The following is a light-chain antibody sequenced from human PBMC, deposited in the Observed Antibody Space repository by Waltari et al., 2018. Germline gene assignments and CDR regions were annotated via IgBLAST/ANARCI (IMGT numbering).Light chain of an antibody. Sequence: QLVLTQSPSASASLGASVKITCTLSSGHSSNVVAWHQQQPEKGPRYLMKVNSDGSHSKGDGIPDRFSGSSSGAARYLTLSSLQSDDEADYYCQTWGTGIWVFGGGTRLTVL. CDR1: SGHSSNV. CDR2: VNSDGSH. J-gene: IGLJ3*02. CDR3: QTWGTGIWV. V-gene: IGLV4-69*01.